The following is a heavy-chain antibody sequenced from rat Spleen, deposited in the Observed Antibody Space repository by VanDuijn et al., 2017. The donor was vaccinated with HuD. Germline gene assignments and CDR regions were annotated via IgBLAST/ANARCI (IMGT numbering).Heavy chain of an antibody. CDR3: ARHEYYDGSYYHYFDY. CDR2: ISYDGSTT. J-gene: IGHJ2*01. V-gene: IGHV5-29*01. Sequence: EVQLVESGGGLVQPGGSLKLSCAASGFTFSNYGMAWVRQAPTKGLEWVATISYDGSTTYYRDSVKGRFTISRDNAKSTLYLQMDSLRSEDTATYYCARHEYYDGSYYHYFDYWGQGVMVTVSS. CDR1: GFTFSNYG. D-gene: IGHD1-12*02.